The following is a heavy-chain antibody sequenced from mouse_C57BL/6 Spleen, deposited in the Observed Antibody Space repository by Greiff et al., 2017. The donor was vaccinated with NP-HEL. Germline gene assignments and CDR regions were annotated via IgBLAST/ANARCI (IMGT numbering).Heavy chain of an antibody. CDR3: ARDAFITTVVNYFDY. J-gene: IGHJ2*01. Sequence: VQLQQPGAELVMPGASVKLSCKASGYTFTSYWMHWVKQRPGQGLEWIGEIDPSDSYTNYNQKFKGKSTLTVDKSSSTAYMQLSSLTSEDSAVYYCARDAFITTVVNYFDYWGQGTTLTVSS. D-gene: IGHD1-1*01. V-gene: IGHV1-69*01. CDR1: GYTFTSYW. CDR2: IDPSDSYT.